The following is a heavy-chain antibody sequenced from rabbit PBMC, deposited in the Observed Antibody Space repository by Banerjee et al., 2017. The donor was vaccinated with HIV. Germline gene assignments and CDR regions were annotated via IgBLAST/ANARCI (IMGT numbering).Heavy chain of an antibody. CDR3: ARDLAGVIGWNFGL. CDR2: IYSSSGST. Sequence: QQQLVESGGGLVKPGASLTLTCKASGFSFSGGYDMCWVRQAPGKGLEWIGCIYSSSGSTDYASWVNGRFTISLDNAQNTVFLQMTSLTAADTATYFCARDLAGVIGWNFGLWGPGTLVTVS. V-gene: IGHV1S43*01. CDR1: GFSFSGGYD. D-gene: IGHD4-1*01. J-gene: IGHJ6*01.